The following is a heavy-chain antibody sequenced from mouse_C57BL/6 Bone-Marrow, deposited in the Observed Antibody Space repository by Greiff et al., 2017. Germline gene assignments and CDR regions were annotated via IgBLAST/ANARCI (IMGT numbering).Heavy chain of an antibody. Sequence: VKLMESGAELARPGASVKLSCKASGYTFTSYGISWVKQRTGQGLEWIGEIYPRSGNTYYNEKFKGKATLTADKSSSTAYMELRSLTSEDSAVYFCARGGGSWFAYWGQGTLVTVSA. V-gene: IGHV1-81*01. D-gene: IGHD1-1*02. CDR2: IYPRSGNT. J-gene: IGHJ3*01. CDR1: GYTFTSYG. CDR3: ARGGGSWFAY.